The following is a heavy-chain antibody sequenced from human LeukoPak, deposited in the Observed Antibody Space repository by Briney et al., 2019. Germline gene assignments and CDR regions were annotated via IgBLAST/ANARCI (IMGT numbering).Heavy chain of an antibody. Sequence: SETLSLTCAVSGGSITTYYWSWIRQPAGKGLEWIGRIYSSGSTNYNPSLKSRVTMSVDTSKNQFSLKLSSVTAADTAVYYCARTTLLYSDWSPDAFDIWGQGTMVTVSS. J-gene: IGHJ3*02. D-gene: IGHD3-9*01. CDR2: IYSSGST. CDR3: ARTTLLYSDWSPDAFDI. V-gene: IGHV4-4*07. CDR1: GGSITTYY.